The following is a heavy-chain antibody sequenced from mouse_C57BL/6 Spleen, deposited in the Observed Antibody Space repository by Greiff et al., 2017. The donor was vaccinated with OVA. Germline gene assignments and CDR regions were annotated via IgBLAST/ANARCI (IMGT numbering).Heavy chain of an antibody. V-gene: IGHV5-4*03. J-gene: IGHJ4*01. CDR3: ASDEGDYAMDY. CDR2: ISDGGSYT. CDR1: GFTFSSYA. Sequence: EVKLVESGGGLVKPGGSLKLSCAASGFTFSSYAMSWVRQTPEKRLEWVATISDGGSYTYYPDNVKGRFTISRDNAKNNLYLQMSHLESEDTAMCYCASDEGDYAMDYWGQGTSVTVSS.